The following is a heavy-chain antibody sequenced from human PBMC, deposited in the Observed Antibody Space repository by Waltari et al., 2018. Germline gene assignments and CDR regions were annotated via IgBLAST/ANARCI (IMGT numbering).Heavy chain of an antibody. V-gene: IGHV5-51*01. D-gene: IGHD5-12*01. CDR3: ARLRATEYYFDY. J-gene: IGHJ4*02. Sequence: EVQLVQSGAEVKKPGESLKISCKGYGYGFTNYWIAWVLTMPGQGLEWMGIIYPGDSDTRYSPSVQGQVTISVDKSISTAYLQWSSLKASDTAMYYCARLRATEYYFDYWGQGTLVTVSS. CDR2: IYPGDSDT. CDR1: GYGFTNYW.